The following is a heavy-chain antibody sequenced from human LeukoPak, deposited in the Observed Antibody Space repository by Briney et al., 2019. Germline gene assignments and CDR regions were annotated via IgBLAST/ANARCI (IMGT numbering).Heavy chain of an antibody. CDR1: GFSFSSYG. CDR2: ISYDGSNK. CDR3: ARDSIQQQLVLEDRGYPYYFEH. D-gene: IGHD6-13*01. Sequence: GGSLRLSCAASGFSFSSYGMHWVRQAPGKGLEWVALISYDGSNKNYADSVKGRFTISSDNSKNTLFLQMNSLRAEDTAVYYCARDSIQQQLVLEDRGYPYYFEHWGQGTLVTVSS. V-gene: IGHV3-33*08. J-gene: IGHJ4*02.